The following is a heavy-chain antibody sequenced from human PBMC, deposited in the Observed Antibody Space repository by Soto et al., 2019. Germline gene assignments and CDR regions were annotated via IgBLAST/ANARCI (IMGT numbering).Heavy chain of an antibody. CDR2: ITPGNGNT. J-gene: IGHJ6*02. V-gene: IGHV1-3*01. CDR1: GYTFISYA. D-gene: IGHD6-13*01. Sequence: RASVKVSCKASGYTFISYAMQWVRQAPGQRLEWMGWITPGNGNTKSSQKFQGRITFTRDTSANTAYMEVSSLRSDDTAVYYCARDRLASSWRYYYGMDVWGQGTTVTVSS. CDR3: ARDRLASSWRYYYGMDV.